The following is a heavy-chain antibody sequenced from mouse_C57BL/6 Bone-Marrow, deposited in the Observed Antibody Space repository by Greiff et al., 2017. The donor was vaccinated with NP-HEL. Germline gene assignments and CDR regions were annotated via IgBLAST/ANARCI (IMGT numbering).Heavy chain of an antibody. J-gene: IGHJ1*03. CDR3: ARRGYGSRRGYFDV. CDR1: GYTFTSYW. V-gene: IGHV1-52*01. Sequence: QVQLQQPGAELVRPGSSVKLSCKASGYTFTSYWMHWVKQRPIQGLEWIGNIDPSDSETHYNQKFKDKATLTVDKSSSTAYMQLSSLTSEDSAVYYCARRGYGSRRGYFDVWGTGTTVTVSS. CDR2: IDPSDSET. D-gene: IGHD1-1*01.